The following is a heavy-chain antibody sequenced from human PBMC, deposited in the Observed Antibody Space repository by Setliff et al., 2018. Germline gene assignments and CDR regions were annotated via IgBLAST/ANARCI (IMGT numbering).Heavy chain of an antibody. V-gene: IGHV3-30*18. CDR1: GFTLSGYG. CDR3: AKDRVNDGFWDFDS. D-gene: IGHD1-26*01. J-gene: IGHJ4*02. CDR2: ISHEGSTK. Sequence: GGSLRLSCAASGFTLSGYGMHWVRQAPGKGLEWVAIISHEGSTKYYADSVKGRFAISRDNSKNTVYLQMNSLTAEDTAVYYCAKDRVNDGFWDFDSWGQGIVVTVSS.